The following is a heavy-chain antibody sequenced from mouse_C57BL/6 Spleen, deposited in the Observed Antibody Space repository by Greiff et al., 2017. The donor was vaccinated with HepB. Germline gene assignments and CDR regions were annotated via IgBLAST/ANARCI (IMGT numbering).Heavy chain of an antibody. CDR3: AREKSLTGRYIDV. CDR2: IHPNSGST. Sequence: VQLQQPGAELVKPGASVKLSCKASGYTFTSYWMHWVKQRPGQGLEWIGMIHPNSGSTNYNEKFKSKATLTVDKSSSTAYMQLSSLTSEDSAVYYCAREKSLTGRYIDVWGTGTTVTVSS. D-gene: IGHD4-1*01. J-gene: IGHJ1*03. CDR1: GYTFTSYW. V-gene: IGHV1-64*01.